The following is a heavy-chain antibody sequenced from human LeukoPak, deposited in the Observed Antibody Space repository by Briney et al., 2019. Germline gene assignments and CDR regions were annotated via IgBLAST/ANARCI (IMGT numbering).Heavy chain of an antibody. D-gene: IGHD6-13*01. CDR3: ARKSGSSDAFDI. Sequence: TLSLTRTVSGGSISSGDYYWSWIRQHPGKGLEWIGYIYYSGSTYYNPSLKTRVTISVDTSKNQFSLKLSSVTAADTAVYDCARKSGSSDAFDIWGQGTMVTVSS. CDR2: IYYSGST. V-gene: IGHV4-31*03. CDR1: GGSISSGDYY. J-gene: IGHJ3*02.